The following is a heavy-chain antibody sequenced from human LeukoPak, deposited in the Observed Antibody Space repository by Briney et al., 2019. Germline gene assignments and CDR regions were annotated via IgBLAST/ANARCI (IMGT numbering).Heavy chain of an antibody. J-gene: IGHJ4*02. Sequence: GGSLRLSCAASGFTFSDYAMHWVRQAPGKELKYVSAISYNGNGKHYADSVKGRFTISRDNSQSTLNLQMDNLRAEDTAVYYCAKDRMDPVNYWGQGTLVTVSS. D-gene: IGHD2-2*03. CDR3: AKDRMDPVNY. CDR2: ISYNGNGK. V-gene: IGHV3-64*02. CDR1: GFTFSDYA.